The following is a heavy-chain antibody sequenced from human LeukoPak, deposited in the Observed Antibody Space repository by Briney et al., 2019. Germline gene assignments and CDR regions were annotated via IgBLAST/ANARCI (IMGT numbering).Heavy chain of an antibody. CDR2: ITWNGADI. Sequence: PGGSLRLSCAASGFTFDDYAMHWVRQAPGKGLEWVSSITWNGADIDYADSVEGRFTISRDNGKNSLYLQMNSLRAEDTALYYCAKARYSSYYYYGMDVWGQGTTVTVSS. CDR3: AKARYSSYYYYGMDV. D-gene: IGHD6-13*01. V-gene: IGHV3-9*01. CDR1: GFTFDDYA. J-gene: IGHJ6*02.